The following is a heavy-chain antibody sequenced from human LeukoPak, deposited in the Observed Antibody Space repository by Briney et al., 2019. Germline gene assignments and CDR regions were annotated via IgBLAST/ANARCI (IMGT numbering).Heavy chain of an antibody. CDR1: GGSISSYY. V-gene: IGHV4-59*08. Sequence: PSETLSLTCTVSGGSISSYYWSWIRQPPGKGLEWIGYIYYSGSTNYNPSLKSRVTISVDTSKNQFSLKLTSVTAADTGVYYCARRAAKLREYSFDIWGPGAMVAVSS. J-gene: IGHJ3*02. CDR2: IYYSGST. D-gene: IGHD3-10*01. CDR3: ARRAAKLREYSFDI.